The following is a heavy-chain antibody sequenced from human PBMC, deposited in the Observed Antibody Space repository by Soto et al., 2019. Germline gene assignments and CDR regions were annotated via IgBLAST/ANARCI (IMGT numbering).Heavy chain of an antibody. CDR1: GFAFSSCA. V-gene: IGHV3-23*01. Sequence: GGSLRLSCAASGFAFSSCAMSLVRQSPGKGLEWVSAISVSGGSTYYADSVKGRFTISRDNSKNTLYLQMNSLRAEDTAVYYCSKGTDIGDTRIDYWGQGTIVTVSS. J-gene: IGHJ4*02. CDR2: ISVSGGST. D-gene: IGHD5-12*01. CDR3: SKGTDIGDTRIDY.